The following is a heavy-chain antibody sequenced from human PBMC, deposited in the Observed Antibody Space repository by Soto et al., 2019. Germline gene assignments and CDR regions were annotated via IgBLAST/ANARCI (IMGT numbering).Heavy chain of an antibody. D-gene: IGHD3-10*01. Sequence: GGSLRLSCAASGFTFSNAWMSWVRQAPGKGLEWVGRIKSKTDGGTTDYAAPVKGRFTISRDDSKNTLYLQMNSLKTEDTAVYYCTTDRVPWFGEFPPYYFDYWGQGTLVTVSS. CDR3: TTDRVPWFGEFPPYYFDY. J-gene: IGHJ4*02. CDR1: GFTFSNAW. V-gene: IGHV3-15*01. CDR2: IKSKTDGGTT.